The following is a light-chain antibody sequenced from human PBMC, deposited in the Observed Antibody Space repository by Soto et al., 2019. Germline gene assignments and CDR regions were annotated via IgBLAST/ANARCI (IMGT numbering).Light chain of an antibody. CDR3: SSYTSSSTYV. Sequence: QSALTQPASVSGSPGQSITISCTGTSSDVGGYNYVSWYQQHPGKAPKLMIYEVSNRPSGVSNRFSGSKSGNTASLTISGXXAXXXADYYCSSYTSSSTYVFGTGTKVTVL. CDR2: EVS. V-gene: IGLV2-14*01. CDR1: SSDVGGYNY. J-gene: IGLJ1*01.